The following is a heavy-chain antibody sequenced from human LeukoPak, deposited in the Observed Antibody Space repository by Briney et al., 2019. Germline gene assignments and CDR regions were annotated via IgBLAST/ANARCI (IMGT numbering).Heavy chain of an antibody. V-gene: IGHV4-38-2*02. CDR3: ARVSPIIVVVPAAFDY. D-gene: IGHD2-2*01. J-gene: IGHJ4*02. Sequence: SETLSLTGTVSGYSISSGYYWGWIRQPPGKGLEWIGSIYHSGSTYYNPSLKSRVTISVDTSKNQFSLKLSSVTAADTAVYYCARVSPIIVVVPAAFDYWGQGTLVTVSS. CDR2: IYHSGST. CDR1: GYSISSGYY.